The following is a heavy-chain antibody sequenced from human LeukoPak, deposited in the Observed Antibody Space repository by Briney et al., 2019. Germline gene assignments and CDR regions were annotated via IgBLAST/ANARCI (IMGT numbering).Heavy chain of an antibody. Sequence: GGSLRLSCAASGFTFSTYWMTWVRQAPGKGLEWVANIDMDGSEAHSVDSVKGRFSISRDNSKNSLDLQMNSLRVDDTAVYYCARDWSTSRTYSGYPEYWRRGSLVTVSS. CDR3: ARDWSTSRTYSGYPEY. D-gene: IGHD5-12*01. CDR2: IDMDGSEA. V-gene: IGHV3-7*04. J-gene: IGHJ4*02. CDR1: GFTFSTYW.